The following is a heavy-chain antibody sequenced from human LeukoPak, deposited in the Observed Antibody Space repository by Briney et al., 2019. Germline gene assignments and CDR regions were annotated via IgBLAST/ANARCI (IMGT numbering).Heavy chain of an antibody. V-gene: IGHV3-7*04. CDR3: ARELPGYRGMDV. CDR1: GITFNLYW. Sequence: GGSLRLSCAASGITFNLYWMTWVRQAPGKGLEWVANIKHDGTEKYYVDSVKGRFTISRDNARNSLSLQMNGLRVEDTAVYYCARELPGYRGMDVWGQGTTVTVSS. J-gene: IGHJ6*02. D-gene: IGHD2-15*01. CDR2: IKHDGTEK.